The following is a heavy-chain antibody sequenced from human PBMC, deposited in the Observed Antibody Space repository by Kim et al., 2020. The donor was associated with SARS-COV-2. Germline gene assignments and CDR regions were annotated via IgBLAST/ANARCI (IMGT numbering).Heavy chain of an antibody. V-gene: IGHV3-73*01. CDR2: IRSKANSYAT. Sequence: GGSLRLSCAASGFTFSSSAMHWVRQASGQGLEWVGRIRSKANSYATVYAASVKGRFTISRDESKSTAYLQMNSLKTEDTAVYYCTSVPGTTLAFWDAFD. CDR3: TSVPGTTLAFWDAFD. J-gene: IGHJ3*02. D-gene: IGHD1-1*01. CDR1: GFTFSSSA.